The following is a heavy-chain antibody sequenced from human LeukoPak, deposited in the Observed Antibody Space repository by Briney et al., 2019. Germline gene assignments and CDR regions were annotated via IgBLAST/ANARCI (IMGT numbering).Heavy chain of an antibody. CDR2: IIPIFGTA. CDR1: GGTFSSYA. J-gene: IGHJ4*02. D-gene: IGHD1-1*01. V-gene: IGHV1-69*05. CDR3: ARTLQLERRTLDY. Sequence: SVKVSCKASGGTFSSYAISWVRQAPGQGLEWMGGIIPIFGTANYAQKFQGRVTITRDTSASTAYMELSSLRSEDTAVYYCARTLQLERRTLDYWGQETLVTVSS.